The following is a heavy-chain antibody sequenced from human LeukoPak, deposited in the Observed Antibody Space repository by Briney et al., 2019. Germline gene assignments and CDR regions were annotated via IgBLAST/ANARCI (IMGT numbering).Heavy chain of an antibody. CDR2: MNPNSGDT. J-gene: IGHJ5*02. V-gene: IGHV1-8*03. D-gene: IGHD6-13*01. CDR1: GYTFTSYD. CDR3: ARGYSSSWYGEPYNWFDP. Sequence: ASVKVSCKASGYTFTSYDINWVRQATGQGLEWMGWMNPNSGDTGYAQKFQGRVTITRTTSISTAYMELSSLRSEDTAVYYCARGYSSSWYGEPYNWFDPWGQGTLVTVSS.